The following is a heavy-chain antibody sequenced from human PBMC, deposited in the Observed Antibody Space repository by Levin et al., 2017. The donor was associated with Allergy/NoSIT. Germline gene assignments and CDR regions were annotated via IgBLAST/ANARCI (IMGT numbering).Heavy chain of an antibody. CDR3: TTYSSSWYYFDY. Sequence: SGGSLRLSCAASGFTFSNAWMSWVRQAPGKGLEWVGRIKSKTDGGTIEYAAPVKGRFTISRDDSKNTLSLQMNSLKNEDTAVYYCTTYSSSWYYFDYWGQGTLVTVSS. CDR2: IKSKTDGGTI. CDR1: GFTFSNAW. D-gene: IGHD6-13*01. V-gene: IGHV3-15*01. J-gene: IGHJ4*02.